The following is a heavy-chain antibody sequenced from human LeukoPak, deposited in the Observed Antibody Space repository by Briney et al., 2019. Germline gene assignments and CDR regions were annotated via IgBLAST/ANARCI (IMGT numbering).Heavy chain of an antibody. CDR2: FDPEDGQT. Sequence: ASVKLSCKVSGYTLTELSMHCVRQAPGQRPEWIGGFDPEDGQTVYAQKFPGRVTMTEDSSTDTAYMVLSSLRSEATAVSYGAKSNPLQVQLERPTFGYWGQGTLVTVSS. V-gene: IGHV1-24*01. J-gene: IGHJ4*02. CDR1: GYTLTELS. D-gene: IGHD1-1*01. CDR3: AKSNPLQVQLERPTFGY.